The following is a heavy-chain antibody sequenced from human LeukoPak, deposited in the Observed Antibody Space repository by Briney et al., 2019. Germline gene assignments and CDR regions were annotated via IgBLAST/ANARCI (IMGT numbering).Heavy chain of an antibody. J-gene: IGHJ3*01. CDR2: ISSNGGST. CDR1: GFTFSNYA. D-gene: IGHD4/OR15-4a*01. CDR3: ARVGASLPDAFDV. Sequence: PGGSPRLSCAASGFTFSNYAMHWVRQAPGKGLQHVSAISSNGGSTYYANSVKGRFTISRDNSKNTLYLQMGSLRAEDMAVYYCARVGASLPDAFDVWGQGTMVTVSS. V-gene: IGHV3-64*01.